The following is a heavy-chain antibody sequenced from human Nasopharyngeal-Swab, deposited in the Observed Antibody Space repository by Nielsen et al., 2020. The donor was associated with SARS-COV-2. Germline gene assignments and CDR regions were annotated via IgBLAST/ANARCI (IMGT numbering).Heavy chain of an antibody. CDR2: IDWDDDK. J-gene: IGHJ4*02. Sequence: SGPTLVKPTQTLTLTCTFSGFSLSTSGMCVSWIRQPPGKALEWLALIDWDDDKYYSTSLKTRLTISKDTSKNQVVLTMTNMDPVGTATYYCARTYYYDSSGYSSLDYWGQGTLVTVSS. V-gene: IGHV2-70*01. D-gene: IGHD3-22*01. CDR1: GFSLSTSGMC. CDR3: ARTYYYDSSGYSSLDY.